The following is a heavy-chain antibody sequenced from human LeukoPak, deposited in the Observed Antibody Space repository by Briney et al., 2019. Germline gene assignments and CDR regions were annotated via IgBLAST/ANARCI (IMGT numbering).Heavy chain of an antibody. D-gene: IGHD2/OR15-2a*01. CDR2: VYPDDSDT. CDR1: GYDFSTYW. CDR3: ARHIPSTGPGEYYMDV. J-gene: IGHJ6*04. Sequence: GESLKISCQASGYDFSTYWFGCVRQLPRKDLEWMGVVYPDDSDTKYNPSFQGQVTISVDKSISTSYLQWSSLNASDTAMYYCARHIPSTGPGEYYMDVWGRGTTVIVS. V-gene: IGHV5-51*01.